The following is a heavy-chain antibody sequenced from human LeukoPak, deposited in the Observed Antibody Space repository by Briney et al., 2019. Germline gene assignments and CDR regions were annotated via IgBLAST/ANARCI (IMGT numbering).Heavy chain of an antibody. CDR3: ARDMLAGFGELSNYYYGMDV. CDR2: ISSSSSYI. J-gene: IGHJ6*02. V-gene: IGHV3-21*01. Sequence: PGGSLRLSCAASGFTFSSYSMNWVRQAPGKGLEWVSSISSSSSYIYYADSVKGRFTISRDNAKNSLYLQMNSLRAEDTAVYYCARDMLAGFGELSNYYYGMDVWGQGTTVTVSS. CDR1: GFTFSSYS. D-gene: IGHD3-10*01.